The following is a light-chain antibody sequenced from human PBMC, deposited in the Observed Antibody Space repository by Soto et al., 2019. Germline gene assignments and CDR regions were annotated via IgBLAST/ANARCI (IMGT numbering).Light chain of an antibody. Sequence: EIVLTQSPGTLSLSPGERATLSCRASQSVSSSYLAWYQQKPGQAPRLLIYGASSRATGIPDRFSGSGSGTDLTLTISRLEPEDFALYYCQQYGSSPGTFGQGTKVDIK. J-gene: IGKJ1*01. CDR1: QSVSSSY. V-gene: IGKV3-20*01. CDR3: QQYGSSPGT. CDR2: GAS.